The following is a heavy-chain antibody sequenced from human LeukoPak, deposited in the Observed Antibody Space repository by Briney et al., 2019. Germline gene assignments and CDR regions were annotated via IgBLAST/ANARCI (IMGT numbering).Heavy chain of an antibody. V-gene: IGHV3-48*01. CDR1: GFTFSSYS. CDR2: ISSSCSTI. CDR3: AREAGPYDAFDI. J-gene: IGHJ3*02. Sequence: GGSLRLSCAASGFTFSSYSMNWVRQAPGKGLEWVSYISSSCSTIYYADSVKGRFTISRDNAKNSLYLQMNSLRAEDTAAYYCAREAGPYDAFDIWGQGTMVTVSS. D-gene: IGHD6-25*01.